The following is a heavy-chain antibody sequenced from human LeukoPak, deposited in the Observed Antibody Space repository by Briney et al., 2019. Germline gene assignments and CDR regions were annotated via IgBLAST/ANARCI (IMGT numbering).Heavy chain of an antibody. D-gene: IGHD3-22*01. CDR1: GYTFTGYY. CDR3: ARGPSRYDSSGYLNY. Sequence: ASVKVSCKASGYTFTGYYVHWVRQAPGQGLEWMGWISAYNGNTNYAQKLQGRVTMTTDTSTSTAYMELRSLRSDDTAVYYCARGPSRYDSSGYLNYWGQGTLVTVSS. J-gene: IGHJ4*02. V-gene: IGHV1-18*04. CDR2: ISAYNGNT.